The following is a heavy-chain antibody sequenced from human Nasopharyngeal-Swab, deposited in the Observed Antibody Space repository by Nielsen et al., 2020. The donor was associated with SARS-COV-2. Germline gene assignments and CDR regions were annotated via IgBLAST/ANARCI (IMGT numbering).Heavy chain of an antibody. CDR3: ARSVTYYYDSSGYYYFDY. D-gene: IGHD3-22*01. CDR1: GFSLSTSGMC. CDR2: IDWDDDK. J-gene: IGHJ4*02. Sequence: SGPTLVKPTQTLTLTCTFSGFSLSTSGMCVSWIRQPPGKALEWLALIDWDDDKYYSTSLKTRLTISKDTSKNQVVLTMTNMDPVDTATYCCARSVTYYYDSSGYYYFDYWGQGTLVTVSS. V-gene: IGHV2-70*01.